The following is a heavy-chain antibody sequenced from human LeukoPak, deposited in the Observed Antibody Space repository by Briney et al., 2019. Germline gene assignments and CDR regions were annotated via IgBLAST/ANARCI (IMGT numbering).Heavy chain of an antibody. CDR1: GYTFTSYG. D-gene: IGHD3-10*01. Sequence: ASVKVSCKASGYTFTSYGISWVRQAPGQGLEWMGWIRAYNGNTNYAQKLQGRVTMTTDTSTSTAYMELRSLRSDDTAVYYCARVGSVYGSGTSPPDYYYYYMDVWGKGTTVTVSS. V-gene: IGHV1-18*01. CDR3: ARVGSVYGSGTSPPDYYYYYMDV. CDR2: IRAYNGNT. J-gene: IGHJ6*03.